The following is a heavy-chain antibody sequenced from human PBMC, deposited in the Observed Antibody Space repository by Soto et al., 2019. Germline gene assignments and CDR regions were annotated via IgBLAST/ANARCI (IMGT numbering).Heavy chain of an antibody. D-gene: IGHD1-26*01. CDR3: ARNQFRGSPAWGGFDP. CDR1: GCSISSYY. CDR2: IYYSGST. Sequence: SETLSLTCTVSGCSISSYYWSWIQQPPEKGLEWIGYIYYSGSTNYNPSLKNRVTISVDTSKNQFSLKLSSVTAADTAVFYCARNQFRGSPAWGGFDPWGQGTLVTVSS. V-gene: IGHV4-59*08. J-gene: IGHJ5*02.